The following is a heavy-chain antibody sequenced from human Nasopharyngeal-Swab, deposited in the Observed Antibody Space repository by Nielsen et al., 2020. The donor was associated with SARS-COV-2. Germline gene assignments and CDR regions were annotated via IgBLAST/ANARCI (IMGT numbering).Heavy chain of an antibody. Sequence: GESLKISCAASGFTFSDYYMSWIRQAPGKGLEWVSYISSSGSTIYYADSVKGRFTISRDNAKNSLYLQMNSLRAEDTALYHCATYSRSDWYFDLGGRGTLVTVSS. CDR1: GFTFSDYY. CDR3: ATYSRSDWYFDL. V-gene: IGHV3-11*01. D-gene: IGHD2-15*01. J-gene: IGHJ2*01. CDR2: ISSSGSTI.